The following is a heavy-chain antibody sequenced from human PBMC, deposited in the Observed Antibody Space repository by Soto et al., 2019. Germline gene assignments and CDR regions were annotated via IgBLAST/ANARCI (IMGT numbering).Heavy chain of an antibody. J-gene: IGHJ4*02. Sequence: QMQLVQSGPEVKKPGTSVKVSCKASGFTFTSSAVQWVRQARGQRLEWIGWIVVGSGNTNYAQKFQERVTITRDMPTGPAYMERRSRRSGDPAVYYGAADRTYWGGDCYVAGGQGTLLTVSS. CDR1: GFTFTSSA. CDR3: AADRTYWGGDCYVA. V-gene: IGHV1-58*01. CDR2: IVVGSGNT. D-gene: IGHD2-21*02.